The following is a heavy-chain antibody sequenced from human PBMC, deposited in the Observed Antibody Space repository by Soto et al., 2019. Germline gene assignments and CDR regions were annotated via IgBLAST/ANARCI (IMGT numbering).Heavy chain of an antibody. D-gene: IGHD1-1*01. CDR1: GFTFSLYS. Sequence: EVQLVKSGGGLVQPGGSLRLSCAASGFTFSLYSMNWVRQAPGKGLEWVSYIGSDGSTIYYADSVKGRFTITRDSAKKSLFLQMNSLRDEDTAVYYCAITTLGTWTGYDHWGQGALVSVSS. CDR2: IGSDGSTI. J-gene: IGHJ4*02. CDR3: AITTLGTWTGYDH. V-gene: IGHV3-48*02.